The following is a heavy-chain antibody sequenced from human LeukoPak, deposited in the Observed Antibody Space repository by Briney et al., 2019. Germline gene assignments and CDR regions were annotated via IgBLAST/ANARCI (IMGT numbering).Heavy chain of an antibody. V-gene: IGHV2-5*02. J-gene: IGHJ5*02. Sequence: SGPMLVNPTQTLTVTCTFSGFSLSTSGLGVGWIRQLPGKALEWLAVIYWDDDKRYSPSLKSRLTITKDTSKNQVVLTMTNMDPVDTATYYCALSPDIAAAGIMSWFDPWGQGTLVTVSS. CDR2: IYWDDDK. CDR1: GFSLSTSGLG. CDR3: ALSPDIAAAGIMSWFDP. D-gene: IGHD6-13*01.